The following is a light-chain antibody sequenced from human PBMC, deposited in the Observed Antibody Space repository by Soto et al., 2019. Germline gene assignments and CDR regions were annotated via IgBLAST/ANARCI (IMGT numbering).Light chain of an antibody. V-gene: IGLV2-14*03. CDR2: DVT. CDR3: TSYTGSSLV. J-gene: IGLJ2*01. Sequence: QSALTQPASVSGSPGQSITISCTGTSSDVGNYNYVSWYQQHPGKAPRLMIYDVTNRPSGVSNRFSGSKSGNTASLTISGLQAEDEADYYCTSYTGSSLVFGGGTKLIVL. CDR1: SSDVGNYNY.